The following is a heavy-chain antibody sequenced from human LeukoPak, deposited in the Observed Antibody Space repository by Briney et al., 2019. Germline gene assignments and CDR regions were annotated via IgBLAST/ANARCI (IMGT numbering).Heavy chain of an antibody. Sequence: PSETLSLTCTVSGGSISSYYWSWIRQPPGKGLEWIGYIYYSGSTDYNPSLKSRVSISVDTSKNQFSLKLSSVTAADTAVYYCAREGGGSIFDYWGQGTLVTVSS. CDR2: IYYSGST. D-gene: IGHD3-10*01. CDR3: AREGGGSIFDY. CDR1: GGSISSYY. V-gene: IGHV4-59*01. J-gene: IGHJ4*02.